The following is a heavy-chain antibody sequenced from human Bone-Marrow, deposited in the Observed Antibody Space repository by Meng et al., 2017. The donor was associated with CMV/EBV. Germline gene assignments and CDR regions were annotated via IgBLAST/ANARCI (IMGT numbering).Heavy chain of an antibody. CDR2: IYPGDSDT. V-gene: IGHV5-51*01. CDR3: ARHFSYISSNWSDNWFDP. D-gene: IGHD6-13*01. CDR1: GYSLTSHW. Sequence: GESLKIPRKGSGYSLTSHWIGWVRQMPGKGLEWMGIIYPGDSDTRYSPFFQGQVTISHDQYISTAYLQWSTLKASDTAMYYCARHFSYISSNWSDNWFDPWGQGTLVTVSS. J-gene: IGHJ5*02.